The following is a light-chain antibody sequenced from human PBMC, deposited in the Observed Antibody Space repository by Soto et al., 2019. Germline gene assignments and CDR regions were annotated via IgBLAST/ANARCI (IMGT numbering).Light chain of an antibody. CDR3: KQYNSYHCT. V-gene: IGKV1-5*01. Sequence: DIQMTQSPATLSASVGDRVTITCRASQSSSSWLAWYQQKPGKAPKLLIYDASSLACGVPSRFSRSVAGTILTLTNSVLQLGDLVTYCCKQYNSYHCTFGEANKPEI. J-gene: IGKJ2*02. CDR2: DAS. CDR1: QSSSSW.